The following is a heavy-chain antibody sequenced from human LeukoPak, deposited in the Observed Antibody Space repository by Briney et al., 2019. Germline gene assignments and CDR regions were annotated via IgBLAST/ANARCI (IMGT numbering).Heavy chain of an antibody. CDR2: IYYSGST. CDR3: ARDAVAGAYDY. J-gene: IGHJ4*02. Sequence: YPSQTLSLTCTVSGGSISSGSYYWSWIRQPPGKGLEWIGYIYYSGSTNYNPSLKSRVTISVDTPKNQFSLKLSSVTAADTAVYYCARDAVAGAYDYWGQGTLVTVSS. D-gene: IGHD6-19*01. V-gene: IGHV4-61*01. CDR1: GGSISSGSYY.